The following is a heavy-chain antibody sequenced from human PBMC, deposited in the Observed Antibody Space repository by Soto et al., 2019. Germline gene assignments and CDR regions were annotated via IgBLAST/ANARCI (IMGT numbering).Heavy chain of an antibody. D-gene: IGHD2-8*01. CDR1: GDSVSTNDAT. Sequence: SQTLSLTCDISGDSVSTNDATWDWIRQSPSRGLEWLGRTYYRSKWYNDYAESVKGRITINPDTFNNQLSLHLNSVTPDDTAVYYCTRLIGNSWLDSWGQGTLVTVSS. CDR2: TYYRSKWYN. V-gene: IGHV6-1*01. J-gene: IGHJ5*01. CDR3: TRLIGNSWLDS.